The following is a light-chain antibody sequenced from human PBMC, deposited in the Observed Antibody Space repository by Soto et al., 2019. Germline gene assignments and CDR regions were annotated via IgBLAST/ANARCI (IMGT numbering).Light chain of an antibody. Sequence: QSVLTQPASVSGSPGQSITISCTGTSSDVGGYDYVSWYQQHPGRAPKVMIFEVSKRPSGVSNRFSGSKSGNTASLTISGPQAEDEADYYCCSYTSTSGRVFGGGTKLTVL. V-gene: IGLV2-14*01. CDR3: CSYTSTSGRV. CDR2: EVS. J-gene: IGLJ3*02. CDR1: SSDVGGYDY.